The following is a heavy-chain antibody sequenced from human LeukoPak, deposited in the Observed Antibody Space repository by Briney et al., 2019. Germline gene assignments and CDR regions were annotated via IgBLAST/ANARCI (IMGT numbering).Heavy chain of an antibody. Sequence: SETLSLTCAVYGGSFSGYYWSWIRQPPGKGLEWIGEINHSGSTNYNPSLKSRVTISVDTSKNQFSLKLSSVTAADTAVYYCARLHIVVVPAAPDYYGMDVWGQGTTVTVSS. J-gene: IGHJ6*02. CDR3: ARLHIVVVPAAPDYYGMDV. CDR2: INHSGST. D-gene: IGHD2-2*01. CDR1: GGSFSGYY. V-gene: IGHV4-34*01.